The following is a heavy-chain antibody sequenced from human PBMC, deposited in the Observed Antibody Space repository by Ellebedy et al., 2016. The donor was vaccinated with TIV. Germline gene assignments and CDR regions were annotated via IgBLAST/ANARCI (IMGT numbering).Heavy chain of an antibody. CDR2: IMPIFGKA. CDR3: ARRATCSLNTCYTRGEVDYYYGVDV. Sequence: SVKVSCXASGDTFNSYAISWVRQAPGQGLEWMGGIMPIFGKADYAQRFQGRVTITADKTTNTAYMELSSLRSEDTAVYYCARRATCSLNTCYTRGEVDYYYGVDVWGQGTTVTVSS. J-gene: IGHJ6*02. CDR1: GDTFNSYA. D-gene: IGHD2-2*02. V-gene: IGHV1-69*06.